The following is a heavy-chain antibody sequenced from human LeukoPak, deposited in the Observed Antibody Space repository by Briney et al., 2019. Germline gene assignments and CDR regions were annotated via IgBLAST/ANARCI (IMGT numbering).Heavy chain of an antibody. CDR2: INQESSEK. V-gene: IGHV3-7*01. CDR3: AREVDASFGY. J-gene: IGHJ4*02. D-gene: IGHD2-15*01. CDR1: GFRFSSFW. Sequence: GGSLRLSCAASGFRFSSFWMSWVRQAPGKGPEWVANINQESSEKYYVDSVRGRFTISRDNAKNSLSLQMNSLRVEDTAVYYCAREVDASFGYWAKGNVFTVSS.